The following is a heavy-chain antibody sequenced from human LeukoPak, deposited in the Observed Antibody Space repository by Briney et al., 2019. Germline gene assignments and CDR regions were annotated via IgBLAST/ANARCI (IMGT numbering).Heavy chain of an antibody. CDR1: GYTFTGYY. D-gene: IGHD1-7*01. V-gene: IGHV1-2*02. CDR2: INPNSGGT. CDR3: ARVRGNWNYRKDFDY. Sequence: GASVKVSCKASGYTFTGYYMHWVRQAPGQGLEWMGWINPNSGGTNYAQKFQGRVTMTRDTSISTAYMELSRLRSDDTAVYYCARVRGNWNYRKDFDYWGQGTLVTVSS. J-gene: IGHJ4*02.